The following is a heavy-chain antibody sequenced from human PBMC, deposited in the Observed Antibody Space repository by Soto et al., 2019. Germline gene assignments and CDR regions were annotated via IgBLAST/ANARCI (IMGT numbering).Heavy chain of an antibody. V-gene: IGHV3-23*01. Sequence: EVQLLESGGGLVHPGGSLRLSCVVSGFTFRSYAMSWVRQAPGKGLEWVSGISGSGVSTFYADSVKGRFTISRDNSKNTLYLQMNSLRVDDTAVYYCANAYIGGGDYWGQGTLVTVSS. CDR1: GFTFRSYA. CDR2: ISGSGVST. D-gene: IGHD3-16*01. CDR3: ANAYIGGGDY. J-gene: IGHJ4*02.